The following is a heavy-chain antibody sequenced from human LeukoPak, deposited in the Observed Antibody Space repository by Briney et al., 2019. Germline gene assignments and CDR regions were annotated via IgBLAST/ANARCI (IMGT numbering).Heavy chain of an antibody. CDR1: GFSFSSYW. CDR2: INSDGSST. J-gene: IGHJ4*02. CDR3: TRDRGDGYIYFDY. D-gene: IGHD5-24*01. V-gene: IGHV3-74*01. Sequence: GGSLRLSCAASGFSFSSYWMHWVRQAPGKGLVWVSRINSDGSSTNYADSVKGRFTISRDNAKNTQHLQMNSLRAEDTAVYYCTRDRGDGYIYFDYWGQGTLVTVSS.